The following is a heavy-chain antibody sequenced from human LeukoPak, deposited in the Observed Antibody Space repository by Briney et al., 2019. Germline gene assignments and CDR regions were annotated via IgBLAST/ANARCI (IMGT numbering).Heavy chain of an antibody. CDR2: ISGSSDII. CDR1: GFTFSNYG. Sequence: GGSLRLSCAVSGFTFSNYGMNWVRQAPGKGLEWISYISGSSDIIHYTESVKGRFTISRDNARNSVYLQMNSLRAEDTAVYYCARDKIVGATKLDYWGQGTLVTVSS. V-gene: IGHV3-48*01. J-gene: IGHJ4*02. CDR3: ARDKIVGATKLDY. D-gene: IGHD1-26*01.